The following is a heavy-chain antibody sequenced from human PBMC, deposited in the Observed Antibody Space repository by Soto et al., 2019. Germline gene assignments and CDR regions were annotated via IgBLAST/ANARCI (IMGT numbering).Heavy chain of an antibody. J-gene: IGHJ5*02. V-gene: IGHV6-1*01. CDR3: ATITGTYLNNWFDP. CDR1: GDSVSSNSSA. CDR2: TYYRSKWYN. Sequence: SQTLSLTCAISGDSVSSNSSAWNWIMQSPSRGLEWLGRTYYRSKWYNDYAVSVKSRITINPDTSKNQFSLQLNSVTPEDTAVYYCATITGTYLNNWFDPWGQGTLVTVSS. D-gene: IGHD1-20*01.